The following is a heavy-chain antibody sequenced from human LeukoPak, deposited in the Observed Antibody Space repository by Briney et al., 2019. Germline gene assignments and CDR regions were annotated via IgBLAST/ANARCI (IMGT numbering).Heavy chain of an antibody. J-gene: IGHJ4*02. CDR1: GGSISSYY. CDR3: ARDNYYDSSGYYPQYYFDY. D-gene: IGHD3-22*01. CDR2: IYYSGST. Sequence: SETLSLTCTVSGGSISSYYWSWIRQPPGKGLEWIGYIYYSGSTNYNPSLKSRVTISVDTSKNQFSLKLSSVTAADTAVYYCARDNYYDSSGYYPQYYFDYWGQGTLVTVSS. V-gene: IGHV4-59*01.